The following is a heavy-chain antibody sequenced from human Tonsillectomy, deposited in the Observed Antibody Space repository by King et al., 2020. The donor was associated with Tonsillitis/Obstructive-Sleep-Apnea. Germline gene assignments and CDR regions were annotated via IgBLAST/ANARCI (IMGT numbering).Heavy chain of an antibody. CDR2: IDPSDSYT. J-gene: IGHJ4*02. D-gene: IGHD6-6*01. CDR3: ARLGYSSSSPDY. V-gene: IGHV5-10-1*01. CDR1: GYSFTSYW. Sequence: FQLVQSGAEVKKPGESLRISCKGSGYSFTSYWISWVRQMPGKGLEWMGRIDPSDSYTNYSPSFQGHGTISAAKSISTAYLQWSSLKASDTAMYYCARLGYSSSSPDYWGQGTLVTVSS.